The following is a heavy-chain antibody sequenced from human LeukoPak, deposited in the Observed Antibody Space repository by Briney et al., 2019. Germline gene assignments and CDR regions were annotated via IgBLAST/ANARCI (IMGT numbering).Heavy chain of an antibody. CDR1: VGSITSSD. Sequence: SETLSLTCTVSVGSITSSDWGWIRQSPGKGLEWIGYIYYTGSTNYNPSLKSRVTMPVDTPKNQFSLKLSSVTAEDTALYYCCRASGYFARLYFDYWGRGTPVTVSS. CDR3: CRASGYFARLYFDY. J-gene: IGHJ4*02. D-gene: IGHD3-3*01. V-gene: IGHV4-59*08. CDR2: IYYTGST.